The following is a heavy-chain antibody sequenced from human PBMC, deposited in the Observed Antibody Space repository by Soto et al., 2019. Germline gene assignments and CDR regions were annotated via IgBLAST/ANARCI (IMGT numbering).Heavy chain of an antibody. CDR2: INPNSGGT. CDR3: ARESIAARRYYYYYGMDV. V-gene: IGHV1-2*04. D-gene: IGHD6-6*01. Sequence: ASVKVSCKASGYTFTGYYMHWLRQSPGQGLEWMGWINPNSGGTNYAQKFQGWVTMTRDTSISTAYMELSRLRSDDTAVYYCARESIAARRYYYYYGMDVWGQGTTVTVSS. J-gene: IGHJ6*02. CDR1: GYTFTGYY.